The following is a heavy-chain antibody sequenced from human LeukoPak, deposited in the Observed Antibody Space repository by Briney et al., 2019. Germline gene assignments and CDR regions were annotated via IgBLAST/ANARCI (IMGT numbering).Heavy chain of an antibody. J-gene: IGHJ4*02. CDR2: THDHGST. V-gene: IGHV4-61*08. CDR1: GGSVSSSGHF. CDR3: ARGRWAGNQFDY. Sequence: SETLSLTCTVSGGSVSSSGHFWNWVRQTPGKGLEWIGYTHDHGSTNYNPSLKSRVTISVDTSNNQFSLRLSSVTAADTAVYYCARGRWAGNQFDYWGQGTLVTVSS. D-gene: IGHD1-14*01.